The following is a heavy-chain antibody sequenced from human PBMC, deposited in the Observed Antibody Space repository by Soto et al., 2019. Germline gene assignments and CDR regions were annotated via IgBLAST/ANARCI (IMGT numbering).Heavy chain of an antibody. CDR1: GFTFDDYA. J-gene: IGHJ4*02. CDR3: AKAPGILTGPDY. V-gene: IGHV3-9*01. D-gene: IGHD3-9*01. CDR2: ISWNSGSI. Sequence: GWSLRLSCAASGFTFDDYAMHWVRQAPGKGLEWVSGISWNSGSIGYADSVKGRFTISRDNAKNSLYLQMNSLRAEDTALYYCAKAPGILTGPDYCGQGTMVTVSS.